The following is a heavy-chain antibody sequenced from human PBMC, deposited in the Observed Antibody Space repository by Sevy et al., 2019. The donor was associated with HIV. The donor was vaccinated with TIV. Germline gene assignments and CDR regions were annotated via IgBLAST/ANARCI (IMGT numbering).Heavy chain of an antibody. CDR2: INPSGGST. Sequence: ASVKVSCKASGYTFTSYYMHWVRQAPGQGLEWMGIINPSGGSTSYAQKFQGRVTMTRDTSTSTVYMELSSLRSEDTXVYYCARDSHVTLAGTHYYYYYMDVWGKGTTVTVSS. V-gene: IGHV1-46*01. CDR1: GYTFTSYY. J-gene: IGHJ6*03. D-gene: IGHD6-19*01. CDR3: ARDSHVTLAGTHYYYYYMDV.